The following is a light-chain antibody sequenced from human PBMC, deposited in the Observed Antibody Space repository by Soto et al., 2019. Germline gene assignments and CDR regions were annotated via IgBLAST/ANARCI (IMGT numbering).Light chain of an antibody. CDR1: QSIDSKF. CDR2: GTS. V-gene: IGKV3-20*01. Sequence: EIVLTQSPGTLSLSPGERATVSCRTSQSIDSKFLVWYQQRVGQAPRLLIYGTSSRGTGIPERFSGSGSGTDFTLTISRLEPEDFAVYFCQYYGGSFTFGPGTKVEIK. CDR3: QYYGGSFT. J-gene: IGKJ3*01.